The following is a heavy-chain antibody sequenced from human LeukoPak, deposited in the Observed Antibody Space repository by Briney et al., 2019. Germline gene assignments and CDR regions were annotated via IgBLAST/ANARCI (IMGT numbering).Heavy chain of an antibody. V-gene: IGHV3-7*01. CDR2: IKEDGSRK. D-gene: IGHD2-21*02. J-gene: IGHJ4*02. CDR1: GFTFNNYW. Sequence: GGSLRLSCAASGFTFNNYWMSWVRQAPGKGLEWLANIKEDGSRKYYVDSVKGRFTISRDNAKKSLFLQMNSLRAEDTAVYYCARDGVTSSVVYWGQGTLDTVSS. CDR3: ARDGVTSSVVY.